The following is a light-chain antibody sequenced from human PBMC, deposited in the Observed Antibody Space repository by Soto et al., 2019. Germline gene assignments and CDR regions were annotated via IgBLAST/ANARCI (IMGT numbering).Light chain of an antibody. V-gene: IGKV3-11*01. CDR1: QSFSSY. CDR2: DAS. Sequence: EIVLTQSPATLSLSPGERATLSCRASQSFSSYLAWYQQKPGQAPRLLIYDASKRATGIPARFSGSGSGTDFTLTISSLEPEDFAVYYCQQRSNWPPPLTFGGGTKVEIK. CDR3: QQRSNWPPPLT. J-gene: IGKJ4*01.